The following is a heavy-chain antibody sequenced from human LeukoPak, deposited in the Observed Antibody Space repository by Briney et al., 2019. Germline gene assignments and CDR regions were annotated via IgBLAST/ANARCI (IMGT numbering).Heavy chain of an antibody. J-gene: IGHJ5*02. CDR3: ARDLSRRSIAINWFDP. D-gene: IGHD6-6*01. Sequence: GGSLRLSCAASGFTFSSYEMNWVRQAPGKGLEWVSYISSSGSTIYYADSVKGRFTTSRDNAKNSLYLQMNSLRAEDTAVYYCARDLSRRSIAINWFDPWGQGTLVTVSS. CDR1: GFTFSSYE. CDR2: ISSSGSTI. V-gene: IGHV3-48*03.